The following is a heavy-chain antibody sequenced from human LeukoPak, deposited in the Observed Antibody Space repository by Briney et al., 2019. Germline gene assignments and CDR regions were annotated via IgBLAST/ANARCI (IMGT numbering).Heavy chain of an antibody. CDR3: ATEGDSTAELAY. J-gene: IGHJ4*02. CDR2: IYTSGSY. Sequence: SETLSLTCTVSGDSISSYYWSWIRQPAAKGLEWIGRIYTSGSYNYNPSLNSRVTMLVDTSRNQVSLRVRSVTAAYTAVYYCATEGDSTAELAYWGQGTLVTVSS. D-gene: IGHD2/OR15-2a*01. CDR1: GDSISSYY. V-gene: IGHV4-4*07.